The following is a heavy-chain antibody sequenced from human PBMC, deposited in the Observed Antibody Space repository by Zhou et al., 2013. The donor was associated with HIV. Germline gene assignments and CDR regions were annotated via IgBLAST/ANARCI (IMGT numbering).Heavy chain of an antibody. V-gene: IGHV4-34*01. Sequence: QVQLQQWGAGLLKPSETLSPLLRCLWWVLQWCLLELGPPAPTKKGTWSGLGKVNHSGSSSYNPSLKSRVSMSVDKSKNEISLQLTSVTAADTAVYYCARLRNYDSRSVYYGAYFFDYWGQGTPVTVSS. D-gene: IGHD3-3*01. J-gene: IGHJ4*02. CDR2: VNHSGSS. CDR1: WVLQWCL. CDR3: ARLRNYDSRSVYYGAYFFDY.